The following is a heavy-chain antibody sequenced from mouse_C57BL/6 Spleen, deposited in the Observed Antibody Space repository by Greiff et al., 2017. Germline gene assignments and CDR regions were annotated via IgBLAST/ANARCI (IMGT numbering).Heavy chain of an antibody. CDR3: ARDRGDYDGGFAY. V-gene: IGHV5-4*01. CDR2: ISDGGSYT. Sequence: EVMLVESGGGLVKPGGSLKLSCAASGFTFSSYAMSWVRQTPEKRLEWVATISDGGSYTYYPDNVKGRFTISRDNAKNNLYLQMSHLKSEDTAMYYCARDRGDYDGGFAYWGQGTLVTVSA. D-gene: IGHD2-4*01. CDR1: GFTFSSYA. J-gene: IGHJ3*01.